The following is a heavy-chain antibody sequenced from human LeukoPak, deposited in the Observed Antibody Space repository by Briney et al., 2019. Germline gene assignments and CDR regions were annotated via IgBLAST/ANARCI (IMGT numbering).Heavy chain of an antibody. CDR1: GFTFSSYG. D-gene: IGHD2-21*01. J-gene: IGHJ5*02. V-gene: IGHV3-23*01. CDR3: AKSRAYCGDDCYPPLWFDP. Sequence: GGSLRLSCAASGFTFSSYGMSWVRQAPGKGLEWVSAISGSGGSTYYADSVKGRFTISRDNSKNTLYLQMNTLRAEDTAVYYCAKSRAYCGDDCYPPLWFDPWGQGTLVTVSS. CDR2: ISGSGGST.